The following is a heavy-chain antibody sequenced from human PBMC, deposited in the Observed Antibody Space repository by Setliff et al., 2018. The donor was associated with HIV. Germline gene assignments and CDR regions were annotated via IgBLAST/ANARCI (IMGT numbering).Heavy chain of an antibody. CDR3: ARGHCSGTNCYGVDYYGMDV. CDR2: IYHSEYT. J-gene: IGHJ6*02. V-gene: IGHV4-4*02. D-gene: IGHD2-2*01. CDR1: GGSISRDNW. Sequence: SETLSLTCAVSGGSISRDNWWTWVRQPPGKGLGWIGEIYHSEYTNYNASLKSRVSMSVDKSKNQFSLKLTSVTAADTAVYYCARGHCSGTNCYGVDYYGMDVWGQGTTVTVSS.